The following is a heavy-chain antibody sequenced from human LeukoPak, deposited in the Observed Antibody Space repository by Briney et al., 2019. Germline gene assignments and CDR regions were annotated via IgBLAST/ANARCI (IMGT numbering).Heavy chain of an antibody. CDR2: IRSKNDGGTI. J-gene: IGHJ4*02. Sequence: KTGGSLRLSCAASGFTFSNAWMAWVRQAPGKGLEWVGRIRSKNDGGTIGYAAPVKDRFTISRDDSKNTLYLQMNSLEIEDTAVYFCTTDRTMKGYWGQGTLVTVSS. CDR3: TTDRTMKGY. V-gene: IGHV3-15*01. D-gene: IGHD3-22*01. CDR1: GFTFSNAW.